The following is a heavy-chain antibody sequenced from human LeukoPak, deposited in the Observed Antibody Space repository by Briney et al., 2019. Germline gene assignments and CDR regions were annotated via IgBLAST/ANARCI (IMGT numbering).Heavy chain of an antibody. CDR3: AHRGVVYAFDI. Sequence: SGPTLVKLTQTLTLTCTFSGFSLSTSGVGVGWIRQPPGKALEWLALIYWDDDKRHSPSLKSRLTITKDTSKNQVVLTMTNMDPVDTATYYCAHRGVVYAFDIWGQGTMVTVSS. CDR1: GFSLSTSGVG. D-gene: IGHD3-22*01. J-gene: IGHJ3*02. V-gene: IGHV2-5*02. CDR2: IYWDDDK.